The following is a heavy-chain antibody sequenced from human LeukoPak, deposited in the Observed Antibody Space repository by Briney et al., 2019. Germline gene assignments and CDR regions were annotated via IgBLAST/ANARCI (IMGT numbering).Heavy chain of an antibody. CDR1: GFTFSSYA. J-gene: IGHJ4*02. CDR2: ISNSGAGT. V-gene: IGHV3-23*01. CDR3: ATNTSSWSFDY. D-gene: IGHD6-13*01. Sequence: GGSLRLSCAASGFTFSSYAMSWVRQAPGKGLEWVSAISNSGAGTYYADSVKGRFTISRDNSKNTLYLQMHSLRAEDTAVYYCATNTSSWSFDYWGQGTLVTVSS.